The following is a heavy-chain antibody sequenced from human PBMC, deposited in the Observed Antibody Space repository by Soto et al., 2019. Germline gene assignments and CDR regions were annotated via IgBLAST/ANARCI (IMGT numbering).Heavy chain of an antibody. J-gene: IGHJ6*02. Sequence: QVQLVESGEGLVKPGGSLRLSCAASGLTFSDCYMNWIRQAPGKGLEWVSYISSSGSSINYAGSVKGRFTISRDNAKNSLYLQMNSLRAEDTAMYYCARVRFGEWGYAMDVWGQGTTVTVSS. V-gene: IGHV3-11*01. CDR1: GLTFSDCY. CDR3: ARVRFGEWGYAMDV. D-gene: IGHD3-10*01. CDR2: ISSSGSSI.